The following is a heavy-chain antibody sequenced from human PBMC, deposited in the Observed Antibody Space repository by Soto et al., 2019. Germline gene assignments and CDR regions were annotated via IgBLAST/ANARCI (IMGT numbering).Heavy chain of an antibody. D-gene: IGHD3-3*01. Sequence: GGSLRRSWAASGFTFSNAWMSWVRQAPGKGLEWVGRIKSKTDGGTTDYAAPVKGRFTISRDDSKNTLYLQMNSLKTEDTAVYYCTTVTGPPSYDFWSGYYTREGNWFDPWRQGTMVTVSS. CDR2: IKSKTDGGTT. J-gene: IGHJ5*02. V-gene: IGHV3-15*01. CDR3: TTVTGPPSYDFWSGYYTREGNWFDP. CDR1: GFTFSNAW.